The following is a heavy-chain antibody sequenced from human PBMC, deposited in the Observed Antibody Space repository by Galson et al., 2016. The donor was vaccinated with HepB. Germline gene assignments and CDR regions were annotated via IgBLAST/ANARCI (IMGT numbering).Heavy chain of an antibody. J-gene: IGHJ4*02. CDR2: IIPLFATA. CDR3: AGRYGLGDYDFDY. D-gene: IGHD4-17*01. Sequence: SVKVSCKASRNTFSSYAINWVRQAPGQGLEWMGGIIPLFATASYAQKFQDRVTITEDESTSTAYMELSSLTSEDTAVYYCAGRYGLGDYDFDYWGQGTLVTVSS. V-gene: IGHV1-69*13. CDR1: RNTFSSYA.